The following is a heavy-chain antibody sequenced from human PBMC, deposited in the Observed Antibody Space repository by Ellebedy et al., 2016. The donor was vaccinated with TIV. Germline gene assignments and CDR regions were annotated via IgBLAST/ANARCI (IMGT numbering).Heavy chain of an antibody. D-gene: IGHD3-16*01. J-gene: IGHJ6*02. CDR1: GGSISSGGYY. Sequence: SETLSLTCTVSGGSISSGGYYWSWIRQHPGKGLEWIGYIYYSGSTNYNPSLKSRVTISVDTSKNQFSLKLSSVTAADTAVYYCALGGYYYGMDVWGQGTTVTVSS. V-gene: IGHV4-61*08. CDR2: IYYSGST. CDR3: ALGGYYYGMDV.